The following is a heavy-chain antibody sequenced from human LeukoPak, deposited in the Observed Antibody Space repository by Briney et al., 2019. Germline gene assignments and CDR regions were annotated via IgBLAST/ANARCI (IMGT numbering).Heavy chain of an antibody. CDR1: GGSFSGYY. Sequence: SETLSLTCAVYGGSFSGYYWSWIRKPPGKGLEWIGEINHSGSTNYNPSLKSRVTISVDTSKNQFSLKLSSVTAADTAVYYCATRLYYDFWSGYYNWFDPWGQGTLVTVSS. CDR3: ATRLYYDFWSGYYNWFDP. D-gene: IGHD3-3*01. CDR2: INHSGST. J-gene: IGHJ5*02. V-gene: IGHV4-34*01.